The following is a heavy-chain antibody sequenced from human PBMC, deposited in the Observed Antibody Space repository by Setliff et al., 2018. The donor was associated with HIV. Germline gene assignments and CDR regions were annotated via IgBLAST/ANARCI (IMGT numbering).Heavy chain of an antibody. CDR1: GFTFSSHW. V-gene: IGHV3-7*01. CDR3: AKDGDYRNGDYDAFDI. CDR2: INQDGSEK. D-gene: IGHD4-4*01. Sequence: PGGSLRLSCAVSGFTFSSHWMVWVRQAPGKGLEWVANINQDGSEKNYVDSVKGRFTISRDNAKNSLFLQMNSLRAEDTAVYYCAKDGDYRNGDYDAFDIWGLGTMVTVSS. J-gene: IGHJ3*02.